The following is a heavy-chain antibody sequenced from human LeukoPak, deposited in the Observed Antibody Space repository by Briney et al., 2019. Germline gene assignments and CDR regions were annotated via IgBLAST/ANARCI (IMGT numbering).Heavy chain of an antibody. D-gene: IGHD2-2*02. V-gene: IGHV5-51*01. CDR3: ARTCSSTSCYTFDY. CDR1: GYSFTSYW. CDR2: IYPGDPDT. Sequence: GESLKISCKGSGYSFTSYWIGWVRQMPGKGLEWMGIIYPGDPDTRYSPSFQGQVTISADKSISTTYLQWSSLKASDTAMYYCARTCSSTSCYTFDYWGQGTLVTVSS. J-gene: IGHJ4*02.